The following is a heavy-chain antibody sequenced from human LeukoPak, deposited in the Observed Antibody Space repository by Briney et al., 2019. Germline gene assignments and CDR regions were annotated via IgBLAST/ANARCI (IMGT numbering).Heavy chain of an antibody. CDR2: IKEDGSEE. V-gene: IGHV3-7*01. CDR3: ARGPKETHFDY. J-gene: IGHJ4*02. D-gene: IGHD4-23*01. Sequence: PGGSLRLSCAASGFTFSSYWMSWVRQAPGKGLECVANIKEDGSEEYYVDSVKGRFSISRDNAKNSLYLQMNSLRAEDTAVYYCARGPKETHFDYWGQGTLVTVSS. CDR1: GFTFSSYW.